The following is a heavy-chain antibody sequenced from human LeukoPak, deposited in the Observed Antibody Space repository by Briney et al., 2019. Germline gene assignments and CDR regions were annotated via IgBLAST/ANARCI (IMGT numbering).Heavy chain of an antibody. CDR3: ARDRLEGGETFDS. CDR1: GFSFRSYS. J-gene: IGHJ4*02. V-gene: IGHV3-21*01. CDR2: ITGSSSYI. D-gene: IGHD1-1*01. Sequence: GGSLRLSCAASGFSFRSYSMDWVRQAPGKGLELVSSITGSSSYISYADSVKSRFTISRDNAENSLFLQMNSLRPEDTAVYFCARDRLEGGETFDSWGQGTLVTVSS.